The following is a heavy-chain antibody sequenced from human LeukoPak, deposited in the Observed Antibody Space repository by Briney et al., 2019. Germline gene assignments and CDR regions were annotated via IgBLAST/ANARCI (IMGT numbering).Heavy chain of an antibody. CDR3: ARDRRYYYGSGSYRTWFDP. CDR2: TYTSGST. J-gene: IGHJ5*02. CDR1: GGSLSSYY. D-gene: IGHD3-10*01. Sequence: PSETLSLTCTLSGGSLSSYYWSWVRQTAGKGLEWIGRTYTSGSTNYNPSLKRRVTMSVDTSKNQFSLKLSSVTAADTAVYYCARDRRYYYGSGSYRTWFDPWGQGTLVTVCS. V-gene: IGHV4-4*07.